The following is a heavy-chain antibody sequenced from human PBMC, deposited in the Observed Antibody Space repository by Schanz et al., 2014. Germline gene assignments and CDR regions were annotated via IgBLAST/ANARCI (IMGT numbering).Heavy chain of an antibody. V-gene: IGHV1-69*09. D-gene: IGHD3-10*01. CDR3: GEYGSGSFTDP. Sequence: QVQLVESGGGLVKPGGSLRLSCAASGFTFSSYAMNWVRQAPGKGLEVMGRLITLLNITVYTQKFQGRLTISTDNPPTPAYMELSRLTSDDTAIYYCGEYGSGSFTDPWGQGTLVTVSS. J-gene: IGHJ5*02. CDR2: LITLLNIT. CDR1: GFTFSSYA.